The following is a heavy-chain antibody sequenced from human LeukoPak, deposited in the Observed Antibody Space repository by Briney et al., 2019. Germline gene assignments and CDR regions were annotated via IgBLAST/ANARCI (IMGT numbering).Heavy chain of an antibody. Sequence: APAKDSCKASGYTFTSYYMHWVRQAPGQGLEWMGIINPSGGSTSYAQKFQGRVTMTRDTSTSTVYMELSSLRSEDTAVYYCARGRRYCSSTSCYNGMDVWGQGTTVTVSS. CDR1: GYTFTSYY. D-gene: IGHD2-2*02. CDR3: ARGRRYCSSTSCYNGMDV. V-gene: IGHV1-46*01. J-gene: IGHJ6*02. CDR2: INPSGGST.